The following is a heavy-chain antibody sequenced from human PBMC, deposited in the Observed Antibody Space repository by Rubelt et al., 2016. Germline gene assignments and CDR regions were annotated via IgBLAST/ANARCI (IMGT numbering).Heavy chain of an antibody. D-gene: IGHD2-2*01. J-gene: IGHJ4*02. V-gene: IGHV2-5*02. CDR3: AHRRAGSSLRSWTLDY. Sequence: QITLKESGPTLVKPTQTLTLTCTFSGFSLTTTEVGVGWIRQPPGKALDWLAFIYWDDVERYNPSLRGRLTITKDTSRNQVVMTMTNMDPVDTATYFCAHRRAGSSLRSWTLDYWGQGTLVTVSS. CDR2: IYWDDVE. CDR1: GFSLTTTEVG.